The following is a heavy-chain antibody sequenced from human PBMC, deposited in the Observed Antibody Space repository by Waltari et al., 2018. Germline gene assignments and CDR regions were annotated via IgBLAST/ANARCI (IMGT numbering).Heavy chain of an antibody. D-gene: IGHD1-26*01. J-gene: IGHJ3*02. CDR3: ARGGSGSYMGSFDI. CDR1: GYSISTRYY. Sequence: QVQLQESGPGLVKPSETLSLTCAVSGYSISTRYYWSWIRQPPGKGLEWIGGIYHTGTTYYNASLKSRVTISVDTSKNQFSLNLSFVTAADTALYFCARGGSGSYMGSFDIWGQGPMVTVSS. V-gene: IGHV4-38-2*01. CDR2: IYHTGTT.